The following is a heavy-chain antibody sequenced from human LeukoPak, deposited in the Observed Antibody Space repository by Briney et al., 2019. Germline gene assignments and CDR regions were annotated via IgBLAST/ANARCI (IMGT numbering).Heavy chain of an antibody. D-gene: IGHD3-10*01. CDR2: MNPNSANT. CDR1: GYTFTSYD. Sequence: ASLKVSCKASGYTFTSYDINWVRQATGQRLEWMGWMNPNSANTGYAQNFQGRVTMTRNTSISTAHMELSSLRSEDTAVYYCAIRFSRGSGSAIDYWGQGTLVTVSS. CDR3: AIRFSRGSGSAIDY. J-gene: IGHJ4*02. V-gene: IGHV1-8*01.